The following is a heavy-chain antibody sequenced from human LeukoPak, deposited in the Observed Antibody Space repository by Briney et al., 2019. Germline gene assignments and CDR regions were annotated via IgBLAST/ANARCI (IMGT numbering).Heavy chain of an antibody. J-gene: IGHJ6*02. CDR1: GGTFSTYYA. V-gene: IGHV1-69*04. CDR3: ARGITVVRGVIKGGMDV. CDR2: IIPIVGTA. Sequence: ASVKVSCKASGGTFSTYYAISWVRQAPGQGLEWMGRIIPIVGTANYAQKFQGRVTITADKSTATVYMGLSSLRSGDTAVYYCARGITVVRGVIKGGMDVWGQGTTATVSS. D-gene: IGHD3-10*01.